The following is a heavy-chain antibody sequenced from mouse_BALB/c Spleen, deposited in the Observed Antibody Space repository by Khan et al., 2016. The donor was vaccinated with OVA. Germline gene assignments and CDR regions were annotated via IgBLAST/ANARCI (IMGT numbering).Heavy chain of an antibody. CDR1: GYTFTSYW. J-gene: IGHJ4*01. CDR2: IAPGSGGA. Sequence: DVVKPGASVKLSCKASGYTFTSYWINWIKQRPGQGLEWIGHIAPGSGGAYYNEMFKAKATLTVDTSSNTPYIQLSGLSSEDSAVYFCAISNYYGSGLYAMDYWGQGTSVTVSS. V-gene: IGHV1S41*01. D-gene: IGHD1-1*01. CDR3: AISNYYGSGLYAMDY.